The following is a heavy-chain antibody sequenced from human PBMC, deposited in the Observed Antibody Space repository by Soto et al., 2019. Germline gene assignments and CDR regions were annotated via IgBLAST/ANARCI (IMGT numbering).Heavy chain of an antibody. J-gene: IGHJ6*02. Sequence: VQLQESGPGLVKPSETLSLTCTVSGGSVSSGSFYWGWIRQPPGTGLEWIGYIYDSGNTNYNPSLKSRGTILVSTSKNKFSLKLSAVPAADTAMDYCARTEAWGSGRGRSMDVWGQGTTVIVS. CDR2: IYDSGNT. D-gene: IGHD3-16*01. CDR3: ARTEAWGSGRGRSMDV. V-gene: IGHV4-61*01. CDR1: GGSVSSGSFY.